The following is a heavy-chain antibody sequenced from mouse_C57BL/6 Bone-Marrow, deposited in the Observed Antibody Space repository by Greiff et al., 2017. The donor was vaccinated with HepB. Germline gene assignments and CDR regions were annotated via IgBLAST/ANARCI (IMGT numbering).Heavy chain of an antibody. CDR1: GYTFTSYG. J-gene: IGHJ3*01. V-gene: IGHV1-81*01. CDR3: ARLRITTVVAPPS. CDR2: IYPRSGNT. D-gene: IGHD1-1*01. Sequence: QVQLQQSGAELARPGASVKLSCKASGYTFTSYGISWVKQRTGQGLEWIGEIYPRSGNTYYNEKFKGKATLTADKSSSTAYMELRSLTSEDSAVYFCARLRITTVVAPPSRGQGTLVTVSA.